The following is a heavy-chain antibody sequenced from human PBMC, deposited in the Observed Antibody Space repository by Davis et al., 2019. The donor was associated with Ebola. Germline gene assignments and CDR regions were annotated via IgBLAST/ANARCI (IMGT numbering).Heavy chain of an antibody. CDR3: ARVGTVVTPLVYYYYGMDV. CDR1: RFTVSSNY. J-gene: IGHJ6*04. D-gene: IGHD4-23*01. V-gene: IGHV3-53*01. Sequence: GGSLRLSCAASRFTVSSNYMSWVRQAPGKGLEWVSVIYSGGSTYYADSVKGRFTISRDNSKNTLYLQMNSLRAEDTAVYYCARVGTVVTPLVYYYYGMDVWGKGTTVTVSS. CDR2: IYSGGST.